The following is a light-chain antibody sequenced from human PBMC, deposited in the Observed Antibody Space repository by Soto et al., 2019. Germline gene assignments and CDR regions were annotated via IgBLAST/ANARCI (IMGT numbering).Light chain of an antibody. CDR2: AAS. Sequence: DIQMTQSPSSLSASVGDRVTITCRASQSISSYLNWYQQKPGKAPKLLIYAASSLQSGVPSRFSGSGSGTDFTLTISSLQPEDFATYYCQQSYSTPPRTFGQGTKLEIE. J-gene: IGKJ2*01. CDR1: QSISSY. CDR3: QQSYSTPPRT. V-gene: IGKV1-39*01.